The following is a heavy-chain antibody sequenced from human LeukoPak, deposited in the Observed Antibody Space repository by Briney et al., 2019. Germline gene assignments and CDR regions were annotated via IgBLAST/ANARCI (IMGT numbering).Heavy chain of an antibody. CDR2: IIPIFGTA. CDR1: GGTVSRSA. D-gene: IGHD3-10*01. V-gene: IGHV1-69*13. J-gene: IGHJ4*02. CDR3: ARDQYDYGSDPYYFDY. Sequence: GASVKVSCKASGGTVSRSAISWVRQAPGQGLEWMGRIIPIFGTANYAQKFQGRVTITADESTSTAYMELSSLRSEDTAVYYCARDQYDYGSDPYYFDYWGQGTLVTVSS.